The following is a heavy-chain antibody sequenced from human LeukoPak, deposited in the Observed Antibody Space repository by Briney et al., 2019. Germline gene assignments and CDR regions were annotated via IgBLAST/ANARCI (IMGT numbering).Heavy chain of an antibody. J-gene: IGHJ3*02. CDR3: ATEAYGSGSYYSHAFDI. D-gene: IGHD3-10*01. CDR1: GYTLIELS. Sequence: ASVKVSCKVSGYTLIELSMHWVRQAHGKGLECMGGFDPEDGETIYAQKFQGRVTMTEDTSTDTAYMELSSLRSEDTAVYYCATEAYGSGSYYSHAFDIWGQGTMVTVSS. CDR2: FDPEDGET. V-gene: IGHV1-24*01.